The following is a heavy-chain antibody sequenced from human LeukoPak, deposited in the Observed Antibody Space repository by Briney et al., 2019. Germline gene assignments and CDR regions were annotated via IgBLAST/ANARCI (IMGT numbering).Heavy chain of an antibody. CDR3: ARVRYRLAETYIDY. V-gene: IGHV1-8*03. Sequence: ASVKVSCKASGYTFTSYDINWVRQATGQGLEWMGWMNPNSGNTGYAQKFQGRVTITRNISISTAYMELSSLRSEDTAVYYCARVRYRLAETYIDYWGQGTLVTVSS. J-gene: IGHJ4*02. CDR1: GYTFTSYD. CDR2: MNPNSGNT. D-gene: IGHD3-16*01.